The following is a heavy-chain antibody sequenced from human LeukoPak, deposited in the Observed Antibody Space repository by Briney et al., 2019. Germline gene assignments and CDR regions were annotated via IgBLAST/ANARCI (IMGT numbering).Heavy chain of an antibody. J-gene: IGHJ6*02. CDR2: MNPDSDDT. Sequence: EASVKVSCKASGYTFTSYHINWVRQATGQGLEWMGWMNPDSDDTGYAQKFQGRVTLTRSTSISTAYMELSSLRSEDTAVYYCALTRDYYYGMDVWGQGTTVTVSS. CDR1: GYTFTSYH. CDR3: ALTRDYYYGMDV. D-gene: IGHD1-14*01. V-gene: IGHV1-8*01.